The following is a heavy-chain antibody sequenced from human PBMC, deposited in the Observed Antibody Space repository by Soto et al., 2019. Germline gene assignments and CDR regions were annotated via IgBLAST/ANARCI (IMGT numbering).Heavy chain of an antibody. CDR1: GCYILSHY. V-gene: IGHV4-59*11. D-gene: IGHD2-15*01. Sequence: SYVTLWLPWPCAGCYILSHYGSWLRQTHGKGLEWIGYIYYSGSTNYNPSLNSRVTISVDTSKNQFSLKLCSLTAAHTAVYYCACGGSSYYYYYGRDCWGQGNT. CDR2: IYYSGST. J-gene: IGHJ6*02. CDR3: ACGGSSYYYYYGRDC.